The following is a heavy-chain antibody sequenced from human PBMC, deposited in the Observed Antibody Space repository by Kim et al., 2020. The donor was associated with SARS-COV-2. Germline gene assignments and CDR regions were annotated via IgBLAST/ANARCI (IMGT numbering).Heavy chain of an antibody. D-gene: IGHD4-4*01. J-gene: IGHJ6*02. CDR3: ASGLYSNGWERQYKYYYGMDV. Sequence: ASVKVSCKASGYNFNSFYMHWVRQAPGQGFEWMGVIDPTGTYTHYAQKFQGRVTLTRDTSTSTVYMELSSLRLDDTAVYYGASGLYSNGWERQYKYYYGMDVWGQGTTVTVSS. CDR1: GYNFNSFY. CDR2: IDPTGTYT. V-gene: IGHV1-46*02.